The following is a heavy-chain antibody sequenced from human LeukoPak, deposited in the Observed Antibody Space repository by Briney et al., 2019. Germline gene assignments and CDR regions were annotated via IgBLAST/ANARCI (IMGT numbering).Heavy chain of an antibody. D-gene: IGHD3-16*01. CDR3: AREGRLRLGFDY. V-gene: IGHV4-59*01. CDR2: IYYSGST. Sequence: SETLSLTCTASGGSISSYYWSWVRQPPGKGLEWIGYIYYSGSTNYNPSRKGRVTISVDTSKNQFSLKLSSVTAADTAVYYCAREGRLRLGFDYWGQGTLVTVSS. J-gene: IGHJ4*02. CDR1: GGSISSYY.